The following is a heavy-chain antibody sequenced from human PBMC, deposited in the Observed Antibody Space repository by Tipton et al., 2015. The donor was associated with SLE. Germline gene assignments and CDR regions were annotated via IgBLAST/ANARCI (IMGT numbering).Heavy chain of an antibody. Sequence: GSLRLSCAASGFTFSFFTMSWVRQAPGKGLEWVSSIVGSGGNGYYVDSVKGRFTISRDNSKKTLYLQMNSLRADDTAVYYCAREGVAGSFDFWGQGTLVTVSS. V-gene: IGHV3-23*01. CDR2: IVGSGGNG. D-gene: IGHD3-3*01. J-gene: IGHJ4*02. CDR1: GFTFSFFT. CDR3: AREGVAGSFDF.